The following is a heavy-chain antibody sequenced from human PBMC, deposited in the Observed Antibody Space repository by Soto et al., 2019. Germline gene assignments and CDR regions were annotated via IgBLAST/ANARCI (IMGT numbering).Heavy chain of an antibody. D-gene: IGHD3-10*01. CDR3: ARGGSEGGLDI. J-gene: IGHJ6*02. V-gene: IGHV4-59*01. CDR2: LYYSGNT. Sequence: SETLSLTCTVSGAPISTFYWTLIRQAPGKGLEWIGYLYYSGNTNYNPSLKSRVAMSVDTSKKHFYLTLTSATAADTAVYFCARGGSEGGLDIWGQGTTVTVSS. CDR1: GAPISTFY.